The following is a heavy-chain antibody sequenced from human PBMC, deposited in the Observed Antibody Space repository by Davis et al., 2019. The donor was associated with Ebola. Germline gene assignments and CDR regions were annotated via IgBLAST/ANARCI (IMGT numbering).Heavy chain of an antibody. CDR1: GFTFSSFT. D-gene: IGHD6-19*01. J-gene: IGHJ4*02. CDR2: ISDGGTNT. V-gene: IGHV3-23*01. CDR3: TTRLVNHFDY. Sequence: GESLKISCAASGFTFSSFTMNWVRQAPGKGLEWVSTISDGGTNTHYADSVKGRFTISRDDSKNTVYLQMNTLRAEDTAVYYCTTRLVNHFDYWGQGTLVTVSS.